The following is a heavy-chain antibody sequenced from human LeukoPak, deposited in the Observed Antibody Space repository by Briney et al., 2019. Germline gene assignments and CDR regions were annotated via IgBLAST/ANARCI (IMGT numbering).Heavy chain of an antibody. D-gene: IGHD3-10*01. Sequence: ETLSLTCAVYGGSFSGYYWSWVRQAPGKGLEWVSAISGSGGSTYYADSVKGRFTISRDNSKNTLYLQMNSLRAEDTAVYYCAKGREMSRITMVRGVPDAFDIWGQGTMVTVSS. CDR3: AKGREMSRITMVRGVPDAFDI. CDR1: GGSFSGYY. V-gene: IGHV3-23*01. CDR2: ISGSGGST. J-gene: IGHJ3*02.